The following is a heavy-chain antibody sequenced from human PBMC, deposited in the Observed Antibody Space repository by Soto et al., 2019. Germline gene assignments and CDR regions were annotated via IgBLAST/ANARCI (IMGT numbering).Heavy chain of an antibody. Sequence: QVQLQESGPGLVKPSETLSLTCTVSGGSISSYYWSWIRQPAGKGLEWLGRIYTSGSNNYSPTLKSRVTMSVDTSKNQFSLKLSSVTAADTAVYYCARDRYCSGGSFYVVDWFDPCGQGPLVTVSS. J-gene: IGHJ5*02. CDR1: GGSISSYY. CDR2: IYTSGSN. V-gene: IGHV4-4*07. CDR3: ARDRYCSGGSFYVVDWFDP. D-gene: IGHD2-15*01.